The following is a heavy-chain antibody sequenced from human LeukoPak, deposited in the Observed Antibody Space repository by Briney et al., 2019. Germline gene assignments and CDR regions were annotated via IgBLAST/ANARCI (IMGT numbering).Heavy chain of an antibody. CDR1: GGSISSSSYY. CDR3: ARSKDILTGCCFDY. Sequence: PSETLSLTCTVSGGSISSSSYYWGWIRQPPGKGLEWIGSIYYSGGTYYNPSLKSRVTISVDTSKNQFSLKLSSVTAADTAVYYCARSKDILTGCCFDYWGQGTLVTVSS. D-gene: IGHD3-9*01. J-gene: IGHJ4*02. CDR2: IYYSGGT. V-gene: IGHV4-39*07.